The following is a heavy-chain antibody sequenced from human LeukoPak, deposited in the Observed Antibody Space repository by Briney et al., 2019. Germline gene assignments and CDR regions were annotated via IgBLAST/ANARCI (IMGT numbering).Heavy chain of an antibody. Sequence: GGSLRLSCAASRFTFSTYWMSWVRQAPGKGLEWVANIKEDGSEKYYVDSVKGRFTISRDNAKNSLYLQMSSLRAEDTAVYYCARDRVYDAFDIWGQGTMATV. J-gene: IGHJ3*02. CDR2: IKEDGSEK. CDR1: RFTFSTYW. D-gene: IGHD5/OR15-5a*01. V-gene: IGHV3-7*01. CDR3: ARDRVYDAFDI.